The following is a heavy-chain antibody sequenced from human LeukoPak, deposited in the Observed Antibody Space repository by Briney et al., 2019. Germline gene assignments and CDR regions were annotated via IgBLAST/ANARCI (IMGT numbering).Heavy chain of an antibody. CDR3: AHRPLSGGSGWFDY. CDR1: GFSLSTSGVG. V-gene: IGHV2-5*01. D-gene: IGHD6-25*01. J-gene: IGHJ4*02. Sequence: SGPTLVNPTQTLTLTCTFSGFSLSTSGVGVGWIRQPPGKALEWLALIYWNDDKRYSPSLKSRLTITKDTSENQVVLTMTNMDPVDTATYYCAHRPLSGGSGWFDYWGQGTLVTVSS. CDR2: IYWNDDK.